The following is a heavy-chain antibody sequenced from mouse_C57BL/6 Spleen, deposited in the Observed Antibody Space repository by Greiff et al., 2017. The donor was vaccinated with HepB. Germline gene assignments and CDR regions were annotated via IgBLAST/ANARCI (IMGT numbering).Heavy chain of an antibody. Sequence: QVQLQQPGAELVMPGASVKLSCKASGYTFTSYWMHWVKQRPGQGLEWIGEIDPSDSYTNYNQKFKGKSTLTVDKSSSTAYMQISSLTSEDSAVYYSARAGFYYFDYWGQGTTLTVSS. V-gene: IGHV1-69*01. CDR3: ARAGFYYFDY. CDR2: IDPSDSYT. J-gene: IGHJ2*01. CDR1: GYTFTSYW. D-gene: IGHD3-1*01.